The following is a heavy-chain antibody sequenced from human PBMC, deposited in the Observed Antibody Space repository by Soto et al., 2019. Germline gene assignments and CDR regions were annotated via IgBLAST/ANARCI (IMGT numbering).Heavy chain of an antibody. V-gene: IGHV3-74*01. CDR2: INSDGSST. CDR3: ASANSYYEFWSGLVRDYYYYYMDV. J-gene: IGHJ6*03. D-gene: IGHD3-3*01. Sequence: EVQLVESGGGLVQPGGSLRLSCAASGFTFSSYWMHWVRQAPGKGLVWVSRINSDGSSTSYADSVKGRFTISRDNAKNTLYLQMNSLRAEDTAVYYCASANSYYEFWSGLVRDYYYYYMDVWGKGTTVTVSS. CDR1: GFTFSSYW.